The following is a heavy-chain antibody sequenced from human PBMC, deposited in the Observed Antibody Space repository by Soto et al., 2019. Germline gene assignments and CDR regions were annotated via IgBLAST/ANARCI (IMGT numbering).Heavy chain of an antibody. CDR2: ISYDGSNK. CDR3: AKDLGGHRYYGLDV. CDR1: GFTFSSYG. V-gene: IGHV3-30*18. J-gene: IGHJ6*02. Sequence: PGGSLRLSCAASGFTFSSYGMHWVRQAPGKGLEWVAVISYDGSNKYYADSVKGRFTISRDNSKNTLYLQMNSLRAEDTAVYYCAKDLGGHRYYGLDVWGQGTTVTVSS.